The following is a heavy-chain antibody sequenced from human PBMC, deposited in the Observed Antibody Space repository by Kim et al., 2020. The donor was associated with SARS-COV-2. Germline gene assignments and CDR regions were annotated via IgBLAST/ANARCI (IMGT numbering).Heavy chain of an antibody. D-gene: IGHD5-12*01. V-gene: IGHV4-59*13. CDR2: IYYSGST. CDR3: ARDGGGDGYNYGY. Sequence: SETLSLTCTVSGGSISSYYWSWIRQPPGKGLEWIGYIYYSGSTNYNPSLESRVTISVDTSKNQFSLKLSSVTAADTAVYYCARDGGGDGYNYGYWGQGT. CDR1: GGSISSYY. J-gene: IGHJ1*01.